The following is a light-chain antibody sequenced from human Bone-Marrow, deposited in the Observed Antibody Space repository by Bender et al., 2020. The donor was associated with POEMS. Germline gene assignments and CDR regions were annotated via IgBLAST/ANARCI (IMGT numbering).Light chain of an antibody. V-gene: IGLV2-14*03. CDR1: SRDIGAYNY. Sequence: QSALTQPASLSGSPGQSITISCTGTSRDIGAYNYVSWYQQHADTAPKLLIYDVNSRPSGVSNRFSGSKSGNTASLTISGLQAEDEAEYFCSSYTTDTTFVFGLGTTVTVL. CDR2: DVN. J-gene: IGLJ1*01. CDR3: SSYTTDTTFV.